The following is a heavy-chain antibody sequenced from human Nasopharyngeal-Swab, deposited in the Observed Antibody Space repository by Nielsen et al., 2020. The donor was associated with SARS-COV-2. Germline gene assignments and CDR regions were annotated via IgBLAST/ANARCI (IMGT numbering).Heavy chain of an antibody. V-gene: IGHV4-39*01. Sequence: WIRQPPGKGLEWIGSIYYSGSTYYNPSLKSRVPISVDTSKNQFSLKLSSVTAADTAVYYCARRPPGIGPRAFDIWGQGTMVTVSS. J-gene: IGHJ3*02. CDR3: ARRPPGIGPRAFDI. D-gene: IGHD3-10*01. CDR2: IYYSGST.